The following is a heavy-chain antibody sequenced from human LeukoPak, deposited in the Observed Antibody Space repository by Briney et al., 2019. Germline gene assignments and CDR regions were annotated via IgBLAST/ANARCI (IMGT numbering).Heavy chain of an antibody. CDR3: AKERVGVGRPALDH. Sequence: SGGSLRLSCAASGFVFADYAMTWVRQAPGKGLEWVAAISDGEYGKYYPDSVKGRFTISRDNSRNIVFLHMNSLTSDDTAVYYCAKERVGVGRPALDHWGQGTLVTVSS. CDR1: GFVFADYA. CDR2: ISDGEYGK. D-gene: IGHD2-2*01. J-gene: IGHJ5*02. V-gene: IGHV3-23*01.